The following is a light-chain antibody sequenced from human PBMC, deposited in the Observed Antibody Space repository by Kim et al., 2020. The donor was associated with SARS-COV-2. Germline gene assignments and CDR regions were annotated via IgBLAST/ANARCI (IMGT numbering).Light chain of an antibody. J-gene: IGKJ4*01. CDR2: GAC. Sequence: EVVLTQSPGTLSLSPGERATLSCRASQSVSSSYLAWYQQKPGQTPRLLIYGACSRATDIPDRFSGSGSGTDFTLTISRLEAEDFAVYYCQQYGNSPLTFGGGTKVEIK. CDR1: QSVSSSY. V-gene: IGKV3-20*01. CDR3: QQYGNSPLT.